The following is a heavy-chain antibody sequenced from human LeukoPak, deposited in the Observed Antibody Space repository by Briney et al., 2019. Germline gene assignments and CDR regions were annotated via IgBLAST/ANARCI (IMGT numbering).Heavy chain of an antibody. J-gene: IGHJ4*02. Sequence: PSETLSLTCAVSGGSISSSNWWSWVRQPPGKGLEWIGEIYHSGSTNYNPSFKSRVTISVDKSKNQFSLKMNSVTAADTAVYYCARNPGSDYPEWWGQGALVTVSS. D-gene: IGHD4-17*01. CDR1: GGSISSSNW. V-gene: IGHV4-4*02. CDR2: IYHSGST. CDR3: ARNPGSDYPEW.